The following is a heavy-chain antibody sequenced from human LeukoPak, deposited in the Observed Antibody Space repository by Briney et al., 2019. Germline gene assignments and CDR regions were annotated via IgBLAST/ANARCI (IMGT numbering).Heavy chain of an antibody. J-gene: IGHJ3*02. CDR1: GYSISSGYY. CDR2: IYHSGST. V-gene: IGHV4-38-2*01. CDR3: ARHFLTYYYGSGSSSYDAFDI. Sequence: SETLSLTCAVSGYSISSGYYWGWIRQPPGKGLERIGSIYHSGSTYYNPSLKSRVTISVDTSKNQFSLKLSSVTAADTAVYYCARHFLTYYYGSGSSSYDAFDIWGQGTMVTVSS. D-gene: IGHD3-10*01.